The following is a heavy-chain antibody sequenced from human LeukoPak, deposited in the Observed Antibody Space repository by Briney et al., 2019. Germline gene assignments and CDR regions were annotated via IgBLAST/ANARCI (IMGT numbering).Heavy chain of an antibody. J-gene: IGHJ4*02. CDR1: GYTFTSYG. CDR3: ARDQRYDSSGPFGL. V-gene: IGHV1-18*01. D-gene: IGHD3-22*01. Sequence: GASVKVSCTASGYTFTSYGISWVRQAPGQGLEWMGWISAYNGNTNYAQKLQGRVTMTTDTSTSTAYMELRSLRSDDTAVYYCARDQRYDSSGPFGLWGQGTLVTVSS. CDR2: ISAYNGNT.